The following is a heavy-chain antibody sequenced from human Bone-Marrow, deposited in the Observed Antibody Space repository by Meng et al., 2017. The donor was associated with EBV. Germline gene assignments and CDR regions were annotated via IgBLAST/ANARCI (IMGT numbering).Heavy chain of an antibody. CDR3: ARDGGNHNFDF. Sequence: QVHLVAFGAGVKSLGASVKISCKAAGNIFISSYFHWVRQAPGQGLEWMGRIISRGGRTIYAQNFRGRVTMTRDTSTSKVYLEVRSLRSEDTAVYFCARDGGNHNFDFWGQGTLVTVSS. V-gene: IGHV1-46*01. J-gene: IGHJ4*02. D-gene: IGHD1-14*01. CDR2: IISRGGRT. CDR1: GNIFISSY.